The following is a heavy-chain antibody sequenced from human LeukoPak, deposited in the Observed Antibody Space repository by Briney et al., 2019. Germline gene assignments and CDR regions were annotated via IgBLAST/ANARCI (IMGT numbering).Heavy chain of an antibody. Sequence: KPSETLSLPCTVSGGSISSYYWNWIRQPPGKGLEWIGYINYIRTTDYNPSPKSRVTISLDTSKNRFSLKLSSVTAADTAMYYCARSYSSSDHYYYYGMDVWGQGTTVTVSS. CDR3: ARSYSSSDHYYYYGMDV. D-gene: IGHD6-13*01. V-gene: IGHV4-59*08. CDR2: INYIRTT. J-gene: IGHJ6*02. CDR1: GGSISSYY.